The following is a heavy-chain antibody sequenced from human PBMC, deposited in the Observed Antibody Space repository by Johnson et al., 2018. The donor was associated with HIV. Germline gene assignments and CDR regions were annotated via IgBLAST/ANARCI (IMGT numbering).Heavy chain of an antibody. Sequence: VQLVESGGGVVRPGGSLRLSCAASGFTFDDYGMSLVRQAPGKGLEWVSGINWNGGSTGYADSVKGRFTISRDNAKNSLYLQMTSLRAEDTALYYCVRVCRDGYTCDAVDIWGQGTMVTVSS. J-gene: IGHJ3*02. V-gene: IGHV3-20*04. CDR3: VRVCRDGYTCDAVDI. CDR2: INWNGGST. D-gene: IGHD5-24*01. CDR1: GFTFDDYG.